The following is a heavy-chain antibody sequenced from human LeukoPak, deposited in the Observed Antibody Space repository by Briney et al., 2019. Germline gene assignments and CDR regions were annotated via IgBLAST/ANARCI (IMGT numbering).Heavy chain of an antibody. D-gene: IGHD2-21*02. CDR1: GFTFSSYW. V-gene: IGHV3-74*01. CDR2: IKSDGSST. Sequence: GGSLRLSCAASGFTFSSYWMHWVRQAPGKGLVWVSRIKSDGSSTVYADFVKGRFTISRDNAKNTLYPQMNSLRAEDTAVYYCASSLAYCGGDCHAAFDYWGQGTLVTVSS. J-gene: IGHJ4*02. CDR3: ASSLAYCGGDCHAAFDY.